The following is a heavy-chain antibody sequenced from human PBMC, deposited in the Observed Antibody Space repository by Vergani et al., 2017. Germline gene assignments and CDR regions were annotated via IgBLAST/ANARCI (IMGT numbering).Heavy chain of an antibody. D-gene: IGHD2-15*01. CDR2: IYHSGST. CDR3: ARGDDCSGGTCYLRAFDY. J-gene: IGHJ4*02. CDR1: GYSISSGYY. Sequence: QVQLQESGPGLVKPSETLSLTCAVSGYSISSGYYWGWIRQPPGKGLEWIGSIYHSGSTYYNPSLKSRVTISVDTSKNQFSLKLSSVTAADTAVYYCARGDDCSGGTCYLRAFDYWGQGTLVTVSS. V-gene: IGHV4-38-2*01.